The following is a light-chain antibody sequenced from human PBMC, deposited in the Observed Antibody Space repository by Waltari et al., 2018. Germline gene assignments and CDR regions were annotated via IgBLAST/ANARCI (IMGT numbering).Light chain of an antibody. Sequence: SYELTQPPSVSVSPGQTATITCSGDALPKHYAFWYRQKPGQAPALVIYKDNKRPSGISERLSGSSSGTTVTLTISGVQAEDEADYYCQSTESSGTYVVFGGGTRLTVL. CDR2: KDN. J-gene: IGLJ2*01. CDR1: ALPKHY. V-gene: IGLV3-25*03. CDR3: QSTESSGTYVV.